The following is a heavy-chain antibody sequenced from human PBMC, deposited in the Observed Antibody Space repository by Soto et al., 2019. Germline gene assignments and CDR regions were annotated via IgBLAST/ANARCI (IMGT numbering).Heavy chain of an antibody. J-gene: IGHJ4*02. CDR3: ARYRSGAYDFDY. V-gene: IGHV3-7*03. D-gene: IGHD4-17*01. CDR2: IKQDGTVT. CDR1: GFTFTAYW. Sequence: PGGSLRLSCAASGFTFTAYWMSWVRQAPGKGLEWVAKIKQDGTVTDYLDSLKGRFTISRDNAKNSLYLQMNSLTSEDTAVYFCARYRSGAYDFDYWGQGTLVTVSS.